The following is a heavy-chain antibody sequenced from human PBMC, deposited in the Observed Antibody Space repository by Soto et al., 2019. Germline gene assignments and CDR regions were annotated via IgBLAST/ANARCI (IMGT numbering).Heavy chain of an antibody. J-gene: IGHJ3*01. V-gene: IGHV3-23*01. D-gene: IGHD3-10*01. CDR1: GFTFSSYG. Sequence: GGSLRLSCAASGFTFSSYGMSWVRQAPGKGLEWVSGISGSGGSTNYADSVKGRFTISRDNSKNTLYLQMNSLSAGDTAVYYCARDFGWIPSGDLACDVCGQGTMGTVS. CDR3: ARDFGWIPSGDLACDV. CDR2: ISGSGGST.